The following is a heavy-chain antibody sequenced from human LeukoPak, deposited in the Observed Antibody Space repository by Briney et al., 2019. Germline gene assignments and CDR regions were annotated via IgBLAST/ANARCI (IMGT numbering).Heavy chain of an antibody. V-gene: IGHV4-4*07. CDR3: ARGPYYDILTGYSNWFDP. CDR1: GGSISSYY. CDR2: IYTSGST. Sequence: PSETLSLTCTVSGGSISSYYWSWIRQPPGKGLEWIGRIYTSGSTNYNPSLKSRVTMSVDTSKNQFPLKLSSVTAADTAVYYCARGPYYDILTGYSNWFDPWGQGTLVTVSS. D-gene: IGHD3-9*01. J-gene: IGHJ5*02.